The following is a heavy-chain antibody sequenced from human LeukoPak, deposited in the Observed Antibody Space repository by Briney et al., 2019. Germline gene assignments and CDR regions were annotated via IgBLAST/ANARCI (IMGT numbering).Heavy chain of an antibody. CDR2: ITNDGSST. J-gene: IGHJ3*02. Sequence: GGSLRPSCAASGFTFSSYWMHWVRQAPGKGLVWVSRITNDGSSTSHADSVKGRFTISRDNSKNTLYLQMSSLRAEDTAVYYCVKESGFMVAPNSAFDIWGQGTMVTVSS. CDR1: GFTFSSYW. V-gene: IGHV3-74*01. D-gene: IGHD4/OR15-4a*01. CDR3: VKESGFMVAPNSAFDI.